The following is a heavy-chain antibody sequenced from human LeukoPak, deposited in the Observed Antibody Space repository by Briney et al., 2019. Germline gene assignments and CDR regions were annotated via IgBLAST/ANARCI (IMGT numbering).Heavy chain of an antibody. D-gene: IGHD3-3*01. CDR3: ARDSEQGDFWSGYSH. Sequence: PGGSLRLSCAASGFTFSSYWMSWVRQAPGKGLEWVANIKQDGSEKYYVDSVKGRFTISRDNAKNSLYLEMNSLGAEDTAVYYCARDSEQGDFWSGYSHWGQGTLVTVSS. V-gene: IGHV3-7*01. CDR2: IKQDGSEK. J-gene: IGHJ4*02. CDR1: GFTFSSYW.